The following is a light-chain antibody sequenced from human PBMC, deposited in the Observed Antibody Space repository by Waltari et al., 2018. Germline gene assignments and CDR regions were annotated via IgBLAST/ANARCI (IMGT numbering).Light chain of an antibody. CDR3: QSYDSSLSTSV. CDR2: GNR. CDR1: RSNIGAGSD. V-gene: IGLV1-40*01. Sequence: QSGLTQPPSVSGAPGQRVPLSCTGSRSNIGAGSDVHWYQLLPGTAPKPLSYGNRNRPSGVPDRFSGSESGTSASLAITGLQAEDEADYYCQSYDSSLSTSVFGGGTKLTVL. J-gene: IGLJ2*01.